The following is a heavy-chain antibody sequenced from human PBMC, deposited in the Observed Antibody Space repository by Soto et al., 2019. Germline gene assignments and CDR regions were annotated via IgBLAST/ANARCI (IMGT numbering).Heavy chain of an antibody. CDR3: ARAGGRITIFGVVTHAFDI. Sequence: QVQLQESGPGLVKPSKTLSLTCTVSGGSISSYYWSWIRQPPGKGLEWIGYIYYSGSTNYNPSLKSRVTISVDTSKNKFSLKLGAVTAADTAVYYCARAGGRITIFGVVTHAFDIWGQGTMVTVSS. CDR1: GGSISSYY. D-gene: IGHD3-3*01. J-gene: IGHJ3*02. CDR2: IYYSGST. V-gene: IGHV4-59*01.